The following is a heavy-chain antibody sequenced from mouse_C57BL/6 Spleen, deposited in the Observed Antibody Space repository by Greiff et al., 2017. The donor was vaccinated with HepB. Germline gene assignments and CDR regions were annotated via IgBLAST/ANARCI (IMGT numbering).Heavy chain of an antibody. CDR2: ISSGGDYI. V-gene: IGHV5-9-1*02. J-gene: IGHJ1*03. Sequence: EVKLVESGEGLVKPGGSLKLSCAASGFTFSSYAMSWVRQTPEKRLEWVAYISSGGDYIYYADTVKGRFTISRDNARNTLYLQMSSLKSEDTAMYYCTRPYYYGSRNWYFDVWGTGTTVTVSS. CDR1: GFTFSSYA. D-gene: IGHD1-1*01. CDR3: TRPYYYGSRNWYFDV.